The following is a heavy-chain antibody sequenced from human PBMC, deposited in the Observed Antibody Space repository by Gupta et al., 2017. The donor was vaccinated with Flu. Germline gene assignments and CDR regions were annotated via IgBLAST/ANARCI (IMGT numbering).Heavy chain of an antibody. J-gene: IGHJ4*02. CDR3: ARFFQTGILDF. D-gene: IGHD3-10*01. V-gene: IGHV4-4*02. CDR2: ISHRGTT. CDR1: GGSFSSDTW. Sequence: QVHLRESGPGLVKPSGTLSLTCAVSGGSFSSDTWWTWVRQPPGKGLEWIGEISHRGTTNYNPSLESRVTIFQDKSKSQFYLNLTSVTAADTAVYYCARFFQTGILDFWGQGSLVAVSS.